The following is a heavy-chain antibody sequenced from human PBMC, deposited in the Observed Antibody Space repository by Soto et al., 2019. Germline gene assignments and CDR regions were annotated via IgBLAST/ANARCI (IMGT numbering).Heavy chain of an antibody. J-gene: IGHJ5*02. Sequence: NPSETLSLTCTVSGGSISSGDYYWSWIRQRPGKGLEWMGYIYYTGKTYYNPSLESRLSMSVDRSRNQFSLKLKSVTAADTAVYYCARDLTSNHNCIDPWGQGTLVTVSS. CDR1: GGSISSGDYY. CDR2: IYYTGKT. CDR3: ARDLTSNHNCIDP. V-gene: IGHV4-31*03. D-gene: IGHD3-10*01.